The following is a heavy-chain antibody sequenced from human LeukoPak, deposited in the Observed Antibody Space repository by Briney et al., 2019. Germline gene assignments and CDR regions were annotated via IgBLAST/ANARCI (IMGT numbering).Heavy chain of an antibody. J-gene: IGHJ3*02. CDR3: ARQCGSSSFDDSFDI. CDR1: GSSFTSYW. V-gene: IGHV5-51*01. Sequence: GASLEISCEASGSSFTSYWIGWVRPLPGKGLEWMGIIYPGDSATRYHPSFQGQVTNSADKSISTAYLQWSNLKASDTSMYCCARQCGSSSFDDSFDIWGQGTMVTVSS. D-gene: IGHD6-13*01. CDR2: IYPGDSAT.